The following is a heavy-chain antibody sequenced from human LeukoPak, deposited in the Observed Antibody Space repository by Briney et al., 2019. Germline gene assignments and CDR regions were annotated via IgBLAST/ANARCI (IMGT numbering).Heavy chain of an antibody. CDR2: ISGSGGST. CDR3: AKYKFGYSSGWYTWFDP. CDR1: GFTFSSYA. J-gene: IGHJ5*02. Sequence: PGGSLSLSCAASGFTFSSYAMSWVRQAPGKGLEWVSAISGSGGSTYYADSVKGRFTISRHNSKNTLYLQMNSLRAEDTAVYYCAKYKFGYSSGWYTWFDPWGQGTLVTVSS. D-gene: IGHD6-19*01. V-gene: IGHV3-23*01.